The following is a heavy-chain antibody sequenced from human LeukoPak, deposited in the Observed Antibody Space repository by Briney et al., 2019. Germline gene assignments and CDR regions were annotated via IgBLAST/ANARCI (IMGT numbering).Heavy chain of an antibody. Sequence: GGSLRLSCAASGFTFSSYGMSWVRQAPGKGLEWVSGISGSGSSTYYTDSVKGRFTISRDNSKNTLYLQMNSLRAEDTAVYYCAKVRGYSSTWYYFDYWGQGTLVTVSS. J-gene: IGHJ4*02. CDR2: ISGSGSST. D-gene: IGHD6-13*01. CDR3: AKVRGYSSTWYYFDY. CDR1: GFTFSSYG. V-gene: IGHV3-23*01.